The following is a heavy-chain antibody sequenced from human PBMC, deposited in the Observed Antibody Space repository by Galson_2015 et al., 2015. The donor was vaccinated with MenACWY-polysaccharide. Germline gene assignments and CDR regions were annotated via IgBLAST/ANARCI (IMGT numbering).Heavy chain of an antibody. V-gene: IGHV5-51*01. D-gene: IGHD3-9*01. Sequence: QSGAEVKKPGEFLTISCKGSGYDFTTYWIAWVRQMPGKGLEWMGIIYPGDSDSTYSPSFQGQVTFSVDKSITTASLQWASLKASDTAIYYCARLTGPYSYYFYYMDVWGKGTTVTVSS. CDR2: IYPGDSDS. J-gene: IGHJ6*03. CDR1: GYDFTTYW. CDR3: ARLTGPYSYYFYYMDV.